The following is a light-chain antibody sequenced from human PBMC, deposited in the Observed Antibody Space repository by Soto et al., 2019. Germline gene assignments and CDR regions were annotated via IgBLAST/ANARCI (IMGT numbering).Light chain of an antibody. J-gene: IGKJ5*01. CDR1: QSVGTY. CDR3: QQYNKWPIT. CDR2: DAS. V-gene: IGKV3-11*01. Sequence: EIVLTQSPATLSLSPGEKATLACWASQSVGTYLAWYQQKVGQAPRLLIYDASNRATGIPARFSGSGSGTEFTLTISSLQSEDSAFYYCQQYNKWPITFGQGTRLEIK.